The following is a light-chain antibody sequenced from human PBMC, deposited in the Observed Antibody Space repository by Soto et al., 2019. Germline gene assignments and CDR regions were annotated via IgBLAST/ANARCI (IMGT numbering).Light chain of an antibody. J-gene: IGKJ1*01. CDR1: QGISSW. CDR2: XSS. V-gene: IGKV1-5*01. Sequence: DIQMTQSPSSLSAYLGDRVTITCRASQGISSWLAWYQQKAGKXXEXXXXXSSSLESGVPSRFSGSGSGTEFTLTISSLQPDDFATYYCQQYNSYWTFGQGTKVDIK. CDR3: QQYNSYWT.